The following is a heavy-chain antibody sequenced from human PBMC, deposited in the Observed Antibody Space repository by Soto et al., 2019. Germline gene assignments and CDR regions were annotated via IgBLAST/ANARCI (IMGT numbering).Heavy chain of an antibody. CDR3: AKDPQGDYYFDY. D-gene: IGHD2-21*02. CDR1: GFTFSSYG. CDR2: ISYDGSNK. Sequence: QVQLVESGGGVVQPGRSLRLSCAASGFTFSSYGMHWVRQAPGKGLEWVAVISYDGSNKYYADSVKGRFTISRDNSKNTLYLQMNSLRAEDTAVYYCAKDPQGDYYFDYWGQGTLVTVSS. J-gene: IGHJ4*02. V-gene: IGHV3-30*18.